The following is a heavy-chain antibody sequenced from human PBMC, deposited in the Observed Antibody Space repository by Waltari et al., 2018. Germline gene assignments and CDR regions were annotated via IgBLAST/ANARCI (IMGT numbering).Heavy chain of an antibody. CDR3: ARDRGPDVNEAMGLDY. D-gene: IGHD3-10*01. CDR2: IYNSGST. V-gene: IGHV4-61*02. Sequence: QVQLQESGPGLVKPSQTLSLTCTVSGDSISRGSYYWTWIRQPAGKGLEWIGHIYNSGSTNNNPSLNTRLSIARNKSNNQLSLTLKSVTAADTAVYYCARDRGPDVNEAMGLDYWGQGTRVTVSS. CDR1: GDSISRGSYY. J-gene: IGHJ4*02.